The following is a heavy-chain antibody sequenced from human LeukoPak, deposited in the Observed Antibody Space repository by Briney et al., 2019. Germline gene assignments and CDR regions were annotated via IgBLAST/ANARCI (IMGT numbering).Heavy chain of an antibody. CDR3: ARPYPGVLDVSDI. V-gene: IGHV3-74*01. J-gene: IGHJ3*02. Sequence: GGSLRLSCAASGFTFSSYWMHWVRQAPGKGLVWVSRINSDGSSTSYADSVKGRFTISRDNAKNTLYLQMNSLRAEDTAVYYCARPYPGVLDVSDIWGQGTMVTVSS. CDR1: GFTFSSYW. D-gene: IGHD3-16*01. CDR2: INSDGSST.